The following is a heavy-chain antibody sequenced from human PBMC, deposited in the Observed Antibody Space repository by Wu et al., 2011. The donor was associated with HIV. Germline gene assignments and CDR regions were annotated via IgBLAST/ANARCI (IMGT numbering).Heavy chain of an antibody. CDR2: IIPIFGTA. D-gene: IGHD1-14*01. J-gene: IGHJ6*03. CDR3: ARVGISSSDYYYMDV. V-gene: IGHV1-69*15. CDR1: GATFSSYA. Sequence: QVQLVQSGAEVKKPGSSVKVSCKASGATFSSYAISWVRQAPGQGLEWMGRIIPIFGTAKYAQKFQGRVTITADDSTSTAYMELSSLRSEDTAVYYCARVGISSSDYYYMDVWGKGTTVTVAS.